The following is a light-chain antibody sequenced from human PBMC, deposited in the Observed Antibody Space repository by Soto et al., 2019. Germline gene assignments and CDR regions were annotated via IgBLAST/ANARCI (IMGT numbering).Light chain of an antibody. CDR2: RNK. J-gene: IGLJ2*01. V-gene: IGLV1-44*01. Sequence: QSVLTQPPSASGTPGQRVTISCSGSSSNIGSNPVNWYQHLPGTAPKLLIYRNKQRPSGVPDRFSGSKSGTSASLAISGLQSEDVADYYCAAWDDSLSVVFGGGTKLTVL. CDR3: AAWDDSLSVV. CDR1: SSNIGSNP.